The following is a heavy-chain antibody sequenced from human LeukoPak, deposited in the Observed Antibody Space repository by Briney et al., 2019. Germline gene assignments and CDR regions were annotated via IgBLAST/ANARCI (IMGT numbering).Heavy chain of an antibody. V-gene: IGHV4-34*01. CDR2: INHSGST. J-gene: IGHJ4*02. Sequence: SETLSLTCAVYGGSFSGYYWSWIRQPPGKGLEWIGEINHSGSTNYNPSLKSRVTISVDTSKNQFSLKLSSVTAADTAVYYCARVGYCSGGSCYSHFDYWGQGTLVTVSS. D-gene: IGHD2-15*01. CDR1: GGSFSGYY. CDR3: ARVGYCSGGSCYSHFDY.